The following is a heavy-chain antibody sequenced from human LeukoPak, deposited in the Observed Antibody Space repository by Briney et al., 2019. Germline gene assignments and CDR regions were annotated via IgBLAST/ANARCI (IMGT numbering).Heavy chain of an antibody. Sequence: GRSLRLACAPSGFTVSSCAMSSVRQARGKWLGWVAFIYFDTKNIHYADSVKCRFTVSRDDSKNTLYLQMNRLRAEDTAVYYCARESCLNAVCYTGEGAFDIWGQGTMVTVSS. CDR2: IYFDTKNI. D-gene: IGHD2-8*01. V-gene: IGHV3-33*08. CDR1: GFTVSSCA. J-gene: IGHJ3*02. CDR3: ARESCLNAVCYTGEGAFDI.